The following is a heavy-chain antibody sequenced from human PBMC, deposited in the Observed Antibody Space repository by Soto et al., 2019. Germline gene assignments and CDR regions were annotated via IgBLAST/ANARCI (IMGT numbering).Heavy chain of an antibody. J-gene: IGHJ6*03. CDR2: ISSSGSTI. CDR1: GFTFSDYY. CDR3: ARDRIDDFWSGYFGRLAYYMDV. D-gene: IGHD3-3*01. V-gene: IGHV3-11*01. Sequence: GGFLRLSCAASGFTFSDYYMSWIRQAPGKGLEWVSYISSSGSTIYYADSVKGRFTISRDNAKNSLYLQMNSLRAEDTAVYYCARDRIDDFWSGYFGRLAYYMDVWGKGTTVTVSS.